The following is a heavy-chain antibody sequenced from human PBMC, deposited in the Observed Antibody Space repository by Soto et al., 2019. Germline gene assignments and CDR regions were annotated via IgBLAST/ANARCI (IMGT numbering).Heavy chain of an antibody. J-gene: IGHJ6*02. CDR2: MYSSENT. CDR3: ARLNGYCISTNCHGYYGMDV. D-gene: IGHD2-2*03. CDR1: GGFVSSSSYS. V-gene: IGHV4-39*01. Sequence: QLQVQESGPGLVKPSETLSLTCSVSGGFVSSSSYSWGWIRQSPGKGLEWIGTMYSSENTYYNPSLLSRGTISVDTSKNEFSLRLSSVTAADTAVYYCARLNGYCISTNCHGYYGMDVWGQGTTVTVSS.